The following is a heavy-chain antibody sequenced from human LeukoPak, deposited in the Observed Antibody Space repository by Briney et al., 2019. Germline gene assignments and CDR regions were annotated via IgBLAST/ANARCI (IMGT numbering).Heavy chain of an antibody. J-gene: IGHJ4*02. CDR2: IKYDGSEK. CDR1: GFTFSSYA. Sequence: GGSLRLSCAASGFTFSSYAMSWVRQAPGKGLEWVATIKYDGSEKFHVDSVRGRFTISRDNAKSSLYLQMNSLTAEDTAVYYCVRESFSRGDFNWGQGTLVSVST. D-gene: IGHD7-27*01. V-gene: IGHV3-7*01. CDR3: VRESFSRGDFN.